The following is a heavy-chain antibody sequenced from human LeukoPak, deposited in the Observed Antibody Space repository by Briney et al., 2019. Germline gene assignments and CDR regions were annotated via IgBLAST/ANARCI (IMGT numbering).Heavy chain of an antibody. V-gene: IGHV1-18*01. Sequence: ASVKVSCKASGYTFTNYGISWVRQAPGQGPEWMGWISAYSGHTSYAQKLQGRVTMTTDTSTSTAYMELRSLRSDDTAVYYCARDNHSGSWSWFDPWGQGTLVSVSA. CDR2: ISAYSGHT. CDR1: GYTFTNYG. D-gene: IGHD6-13*01. J-gene: IGHJ5*02. CDR3: ARDNHSGSWSWFDP.